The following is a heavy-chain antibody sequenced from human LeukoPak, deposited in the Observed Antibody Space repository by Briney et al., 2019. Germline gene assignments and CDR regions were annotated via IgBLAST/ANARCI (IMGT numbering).Heavy chain of an antibody. CDR1: GGTFSNYA. V-gene: IGHV1-69*01. CDR2: IIPILGTS. CDR3: ATDLADATYGFDI. J-gene: IGHJ3*02. Sequence: WASVKVSCKASGGTFSNYAISWVRQAPGQGLEWVGGIIPILGTSNSAEKFQGRLTVTADEFTGTAYMELSTLRSEDTVVYYCATDLADATYGFDIWGQGTMVTVSS. D-gene: IGHD6-13*01.